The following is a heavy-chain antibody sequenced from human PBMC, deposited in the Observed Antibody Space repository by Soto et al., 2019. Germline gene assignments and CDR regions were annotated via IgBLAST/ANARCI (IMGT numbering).Heavy chain of an antibody. D-gene: IGHD3-16*02. V-gene: IGHV3-23*01. CDR1: GFTFSSYA. Sequence: GGSLRLSCAAFGFTFSSYAMSWVRQAAGKGLEWVPAISGSGGSTYYADSVQGRFTISRDNAKNTLDLQMDSLRAEDMAVYYCAKVGLGELSPDAFDIWGQGTMVTVSS. CDR3: AKVGLGELSPDAFDI. J-gene: IGHJ3*02. CDR2: ISGSGGST.